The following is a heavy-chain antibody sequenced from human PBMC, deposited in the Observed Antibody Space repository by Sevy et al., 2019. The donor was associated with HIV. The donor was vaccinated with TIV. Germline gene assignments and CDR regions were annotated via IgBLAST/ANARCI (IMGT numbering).Heavy chain of an antibody. CDR3: AKSLKAWYDFPAFDH. D-gene: IGHD1-20*01. CDR1: GGSITTGPYY. V-gene: IGHV4-39*02. Sequence: SETLSLTCSISGGSITTGPYYWAWIRQSPGKGPEWLGSMYGTVEPNGNTYYNPTLKTRIDMSMDKSNNRFAMSLRSVIAADTAVYFCAKSLKAWYDFPAFDHWSQGIPVTVSS. CDR2: MYGTVEPNGNT. J-gene: IGHJ4*02.